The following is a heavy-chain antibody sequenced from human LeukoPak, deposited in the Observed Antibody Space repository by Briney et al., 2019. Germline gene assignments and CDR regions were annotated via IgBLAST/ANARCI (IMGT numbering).Heavy chain of an antibody. J-gene: IGHJ4*02. D-gene: IGHD5-24*01. CDR1: GFDFGNYA. V-gene: IGHV3-9*01. CDR2: INWSSKMV. CDR3: VKGSLEMATVDFEF. Sequence: PGRSLRLSCAASGFDFGNYAMHWVRQAPGKGLQWVSGINWSSKMVAYAASVKGRFTISRDNAKNSLYLQMNSLTSEDTAFYFCVKGSLEMATVDFEFWGQGTLATVSS.